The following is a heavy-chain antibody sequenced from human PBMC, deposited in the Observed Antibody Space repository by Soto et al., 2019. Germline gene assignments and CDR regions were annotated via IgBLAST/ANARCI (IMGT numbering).Heavy chain of an antibody. CDR3: TREVYDSSGYYLREYNYFDY. CDR1: GFTFGDYA. CDR2: IRSKAYGGTT. D-gene: IGHD3-22*01. J-gene: IGHJ4*02. Sequence: HPGGSLRLSCTASGFTFGDYAMSWVRQAPGKGLEWVGFIRSKAYGGTTEYAASVKGRFTISRDDSKSIAYLQMNSLKTEDTAVYYCTREVYDSSGYYLREYNYFDYWGQGTLVTVSS. V-gene: IGHV3-49*04.